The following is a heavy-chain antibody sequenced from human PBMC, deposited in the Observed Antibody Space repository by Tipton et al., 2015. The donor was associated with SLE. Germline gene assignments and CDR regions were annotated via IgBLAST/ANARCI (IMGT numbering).Heavy chain of an antibody. V-gene: IGHV3-74*01. CDR2: INSDGSIT. CDR1: GFTFSNYW. CDR3: VRRGVYNYESFDF. J-gene: IGHJ4*02. D-gene: IGHD5-18*01. Sequence: SLRLSCAASGFTFSNYWMHWVRQALGKGLVWVSRINSDGSITRYADSVKGRFTISRDNARNTLYLQMNSLRAEDTAVYYCVRRGVYNYESFDFWGQGTLVTVSS.